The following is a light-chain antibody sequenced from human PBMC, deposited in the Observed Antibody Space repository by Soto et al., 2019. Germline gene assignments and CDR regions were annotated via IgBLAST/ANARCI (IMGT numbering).Light chain of an antibody. CDR2: GAS. Sequence: TQSPATLSVSRWERATLAWGASQSVSSSHLAWYQQKPGQAPRLLIYGASSRATGIPDRFSGSGSGTDFTLTISRLEPEDFAVYYCQQYSSLPRTFGQGTKVDIK. V-gene: IGKV3-20*01. CDR3: QQYSSLPRT. CDR1: QSVSSSH. J-gene: IGKJ1*01.